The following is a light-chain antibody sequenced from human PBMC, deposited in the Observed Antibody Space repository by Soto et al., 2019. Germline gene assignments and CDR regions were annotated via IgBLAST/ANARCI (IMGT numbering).Light chain of an antibody. V-gene: IGLV3-21*04. CDR2: YDS. J-gene: IGLJ2*01. CDR3: QVWDSSSDHRV. Sequence: SYELTQAPSVSVAPGKTARITCGGNNIGSKSVHWYQQKPSQAPVLVIYYDSERPSGIPERFSGSNSENTATLTISRVEAGDEAEYFCQVWDSSSDHRVFGGGTKLTVL. CDR1: NIGSKS.